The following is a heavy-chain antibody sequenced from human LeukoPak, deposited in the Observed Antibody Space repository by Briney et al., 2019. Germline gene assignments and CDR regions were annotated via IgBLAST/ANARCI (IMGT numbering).Heavy chain of an antibody. D-gene: IGHD3-22*01. J-gene: IGHJ4*02. CDR2: INSDGSST. CDR1: GFTFSSYW. Sequence: GGSLRLSCAASGFTFSSYWMHWVRQAPGKGLLWVSRINSDGSSTSYADSVKGRFTISRDNAKNTLYLQMNSLRAEDTAVYYCARGDYYDSSLYWGQGTLVTVSS. CDR3: ARGDYYDSSLY. V-gene: IGHV3-74*01.